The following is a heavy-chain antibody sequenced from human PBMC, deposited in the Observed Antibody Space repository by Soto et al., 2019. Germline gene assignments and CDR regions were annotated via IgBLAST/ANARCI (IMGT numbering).Heavy chain of an antibody. V-gene: IGHV4-39*01. J-gene: IGHJ4*02. CDR1: GGSISSSSYY. D-gene: IGHD3-22*01. CDR2: IYYSGST. Sequence: QLQLQESGPGLVKPSETLSLTCTVSGGSISSSSYYWGWIRQPPGKGLEWIGSIYYSGSTYYNPSLKGRVTISVDTSKNQFSLKLSSVTAADTAVYYCARHEPYDSSGYPTPLLYWGQGTLVTVSS. CDR3: ARHEPYDSSGYPTPLLY.